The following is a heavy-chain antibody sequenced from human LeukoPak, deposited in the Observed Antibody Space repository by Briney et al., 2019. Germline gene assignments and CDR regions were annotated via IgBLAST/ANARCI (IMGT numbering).Heavy chain of an antibody. CDR3: ARYGRDFPFDY. Sequence: SETLSLTCTVSGGSISSGDYYWSWIRQPPGKGLEWIGYIYYSGSTYYNPSLKSRVTISVDTSKNQFSLKLSSVTAADTAVYYCARYGRDFPFDYWGQGTLVTVSS. J-gene: IGHJ4*02. CDR1: GGSISSGDYY. V-gene: IGHV4-30-4*01. CDR2: IYYSGST. D-gene: IGHD2-21*02.